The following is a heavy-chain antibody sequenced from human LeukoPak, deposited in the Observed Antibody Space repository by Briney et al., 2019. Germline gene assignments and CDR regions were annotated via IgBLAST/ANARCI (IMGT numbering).Heavy chain of an antibody. D-gene: IGHD6-19*01. CDR3: ARDRQWLVDH. Sequence: SETPSLTCTVPGDSISSYYWSWIRQPAGKGLEWIGRVYVTGSTNLNPALQSRVTMSVDTSKNQFSLKLTSVTAADTAVYYCARDRQWLVDHWGQGTLVTVSS. J-gene: IGHJ5*02. V-gene: IGHV4-4*07. CDR2: VYVTGST. CDR1: GDSISSYY.